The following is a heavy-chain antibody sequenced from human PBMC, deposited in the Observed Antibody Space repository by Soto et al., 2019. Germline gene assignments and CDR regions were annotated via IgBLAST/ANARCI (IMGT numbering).Heavy chain of an antibody. CDR3: ASHDPGARFDP. CDR2: IYSGVST. D-gene: IGHD1-1*01. Sequence: EVQLVESGGGLIQPGGSLRLSCAASGFSVSDKYMSWVRQAPGKGLEWVSIIYSGVSTYYADSVKGRLTISRDNSKNTVYLQMNSLRREDTAVYYCASHDPGARFDPWGQGTLVIVSS. J-gene: IGHJ5*02. V-gene: IGHV3-53*01. CDR1: GFSVSDKY.